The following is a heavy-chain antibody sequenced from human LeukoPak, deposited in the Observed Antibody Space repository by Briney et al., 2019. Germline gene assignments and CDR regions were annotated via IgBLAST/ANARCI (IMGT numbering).Heavy chain of an antibody. CDR1: GFTLSRYG. D-gene: IGHD4-17*01. CDR3: ATGPVTI. V-gene: IGHV3-53*01. Sequence: PGGSLRLSCAASGFTLSRYGIHWVRQAPGKGLEWVSVINSGGNTYYADSVKSRFTISRDNSKNTLYLQMNSLRAEDTAVYYCATGPVTIWGQGTLVTVSP. J-gene: IGHJ4*02. CDR2: INSGGNT.